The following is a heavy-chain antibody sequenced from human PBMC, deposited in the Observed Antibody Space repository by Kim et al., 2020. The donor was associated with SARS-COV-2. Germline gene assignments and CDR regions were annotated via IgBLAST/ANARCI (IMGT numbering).Heavy chain of an antibody. J-gene: IGHJ4*02. CDR1: GGSISSSSYY. V-gene: IGHV4-39*01. CDR3: ARQNSGWYVDY. D-gene: IGHD6-19*01. CDR2: IDYSGST. Sequence: SETLSLTCTVSGGSISSSSYYWVWIRQPPGKGLEWIGSIDYSGSTYYNPSLKSRVTISVDTSKNQFALKLSSVTAADTAVYYCARQNSGWYVDYWGQGTLVTVSS.